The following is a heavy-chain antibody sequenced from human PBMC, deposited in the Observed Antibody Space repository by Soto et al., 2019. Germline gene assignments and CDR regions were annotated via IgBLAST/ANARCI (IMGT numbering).Heavy chain of an antibody. CDR1: GGFI. Sequence: PSETLSLTCTVSGGFIWGWIRQSPDKGLEWIGYIYNSGRYNYNPSLKSRLTISVDTSKNQFSLKLSSVTAADTAVYYCARHLVVRGVIMSYFDYWGQGSLVTVSS. D-gene: IGHD3-10*01. CDR3: ARHLVVRGVIMSYFDY. CDR2: IYNSGRY. J-gene: IGHJ4*02. V-gene: IGHV4-59*08.